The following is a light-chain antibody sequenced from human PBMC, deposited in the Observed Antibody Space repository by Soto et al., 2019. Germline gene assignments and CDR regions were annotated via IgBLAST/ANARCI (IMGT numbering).Light chain of an antibody. J-gene: IGKJ2*01. CDR3: QQYGSSQYT. V-gene: IGKV3-20*01. Sequence: EIVWTQSPGTLSLSPGERATLSCRASQSVNNNYLAWYQQKPGQAPRLLIYGASSRATGIPGRFSGSGSGTDFTLTISRLEPEDFAVYYCQQYGSSQYTFGQGTKLESK. CDR2: GAS. CDR1: QSVNNNY.